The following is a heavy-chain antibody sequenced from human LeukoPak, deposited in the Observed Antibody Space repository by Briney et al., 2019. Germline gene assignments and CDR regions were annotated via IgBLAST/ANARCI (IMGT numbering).Heavy chain of an antibody. CDR1: GGTFSSYA. Sequence: ASVKVSCKASGGTFSSYAISWVRQAPGQGLEWMGGIIPIFGTANYAQKFQGRVTITADESTSTAYMELSSLRSDDTAVYYCARVSSGSLGFDPWGQGTLVTVSS. J-gene: IGHJ5*02. D-gene: IGHD1-26*01. CDR2: IIPIFGTA. V-gene: IGHV1-69*13. CDR3: ARVSSGSLGFDP.